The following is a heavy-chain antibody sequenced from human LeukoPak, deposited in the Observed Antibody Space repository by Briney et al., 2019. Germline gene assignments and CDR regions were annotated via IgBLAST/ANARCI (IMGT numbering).Heavy chain of an antibody. CDR2: IYYSGST. CDR1: GGSISSISYY. CDR3: ARAWIVVAGYWFDP. Sequence: KPSQTRSLTWTVSGGSISSISYYWGWIRQPPGKGLEWIGRIYYSGSTYYNPSLKRRVTISVDTSKSQFSLKLSSVTAADTAVYYCARAWIVVAGYWFDPWGQGTLVTVSS. V-gene: IGHV4-39*07. D-gene: IGHD2-15*01. J-gene: IGHJ5*02.